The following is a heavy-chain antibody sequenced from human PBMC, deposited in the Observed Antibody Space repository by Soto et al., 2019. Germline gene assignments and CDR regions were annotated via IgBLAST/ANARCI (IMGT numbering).Heavy chain of an antibody. CDR2: FYYSGST. Sequence: TSETLSPTCTVSGGSISSSSYYWGWIRQSPGKGREWIGSFYYSGSTYYSPSLKSRVTISGDTSKKQISLRLSSVTATDTAVYYCARISVASRYMDVWGKGATVTVSS. V-gene: IGHV4-39*01. D-gene: IGHD5-12*01. CDR3: ARISVASRYMDV. J-gene: IGHJ6*03. CDR1: GGSISSSSYY.